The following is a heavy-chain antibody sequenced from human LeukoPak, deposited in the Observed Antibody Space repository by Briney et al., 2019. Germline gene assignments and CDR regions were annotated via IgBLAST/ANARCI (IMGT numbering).Heavy chain of an antibody. CDR3: ARGGYDSSGYYGLAY. Sequence: PGGSLRLSCAASGFTFSSYAMSWVRQAPGKGLEWVSAISGSGGSTYYADSVKGRFTISRDNSKNTLYLQMNSLRAEDTAVYYCARGGYDSSGYYGLAYWGQGTLVIVSS. CDR2: ISGSGGST. J-gene: IGHJ4*02. CDR1: GFTFSSYA. D-gene: IGHD3-22*01. V-gene: IGHV3-23*01.